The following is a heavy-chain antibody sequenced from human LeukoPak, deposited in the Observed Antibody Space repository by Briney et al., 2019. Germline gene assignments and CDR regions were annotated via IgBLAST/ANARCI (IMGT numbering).Heavy chain of an antibody. D-gene: IGHD1-26*01. CDR1: GFTFSNFV. V-gene: IGHV3-64D*09. J-gene: IGHJ4*02. Sequence: GGSLRLSCSASGFTFSNFVMHWVRQAPGKGLEYVAIINDNGYNTDYAGSVKGRFTVARDNSKNTLYLQMSSLRPEDTAVYYCARDQSIVGPTTADYWGQGTLVTVSS. CDR2: INDNGYNT. CDR3: ARDQSIVGPTTADY.